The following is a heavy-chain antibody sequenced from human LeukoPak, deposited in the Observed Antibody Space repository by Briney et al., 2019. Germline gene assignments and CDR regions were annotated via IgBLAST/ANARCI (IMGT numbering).Heavy chain of an antibody. CDR3: ASLWPYQLSAFDI. CDR2: ISYDGSNK. Sequence: GGSLRLSCAASGFTFSSYGMHWVRQAPGKGLEWVEVISYDGSNKYYADSVKGRFTISRDNSKNTLYLQMNSLRAEDTAVYYCASLWPYQLSAFDIWGQGTMVTVSS. CDR1: GFTFSSYG. D-gene: IGHD2-2*01. J-gene: IGHJ3*02. V-gene: IGHV3-30*03.